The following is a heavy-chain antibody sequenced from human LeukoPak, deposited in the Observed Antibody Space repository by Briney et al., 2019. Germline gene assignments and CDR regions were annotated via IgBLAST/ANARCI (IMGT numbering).Heavy chain of an antibody. CDR2: IKKTGSET. J-gene: IGHJ4*02. CDR3: AREDGYCSGGYCYSYFDS. CDR1: GFTFSHFW. Sequence: GGSLRLSCAASGFTFSHFWMSWVRQAPGKGLEWVAYIKKTGSETYYVDSVKGRFTITRDNTRNSLFLQMYSLRAEDTAVYFCAREDGYCSGGYCYSYFDSWGQGTLVTVSS. D-gene: IGHD2-15*01. V-gene: IGHV3-7*01.